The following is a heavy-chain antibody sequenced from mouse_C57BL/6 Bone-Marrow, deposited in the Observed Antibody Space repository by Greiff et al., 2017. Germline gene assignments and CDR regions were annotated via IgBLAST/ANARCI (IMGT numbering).Heavy chain of an antibody. CDR3: ASGDGYYVWFAY. CDR1: GYTFTSYW. J-gene: IGHJ3*01. D-gene: IGHD2-3*01. CDR2: IDPSDSYT. V-gene: IGHV1-69*01. Sequence: VQLQQPGAELVMPGASVKLSCKASGYTFTSYWMHWVKQRPGQGLEWIGEIDPSDSYTNYNQKFKGKSTLTVDKSSSTAYMQLSSLTSEDSAVYYCASGDGYYVWFAYWGQGTLVTVSA.